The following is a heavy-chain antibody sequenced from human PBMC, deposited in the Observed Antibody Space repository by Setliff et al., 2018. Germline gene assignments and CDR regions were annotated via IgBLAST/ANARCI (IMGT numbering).Heavy chain of an antibody. J-gene: IGHJ4*02. D-gene: IGHD6-13*01. Sequence: PGGSLRLSCAASGYTSSSYAMTWVRQAPGKGLEWVSIISASGDTTYYADSVKGRFTISRDNAKNSLYLQMNSLRVEDTAVYYCARSMQQLVRRYFDYWGQGTLVTVSS. CDR1: GYTSSSYA. V-gene: IGHV3-23*01. CDR2: ISASGDTT. CDR3: ARSMQQLVRRYFDY.